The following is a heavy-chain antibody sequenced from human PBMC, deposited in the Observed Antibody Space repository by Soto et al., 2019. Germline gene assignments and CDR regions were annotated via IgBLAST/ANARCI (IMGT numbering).Heavy chain of an antibody. D-gene: IGHD6-13*01. Sequence: QVHLGESGGGVVQPGRALRLSCAASGFIFSDYAIHWVRQAPGKGLECVAVISHNGASKHHADSLKGRFTISRDNPINTIYLQMNSLRLEDTATYYCARGAESSSGYGGWIDPWGQGILVTVSS. CDR2: ISHNGASK. CDR1: GFIFSDYA. CDR3: ARGAESSSGYGGWIDP. J-gene: IGHJ5*02. V-gene: IGHV3-30-3*01.